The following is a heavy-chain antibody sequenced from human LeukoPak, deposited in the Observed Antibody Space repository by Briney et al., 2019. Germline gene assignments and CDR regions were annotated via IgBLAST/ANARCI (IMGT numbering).Heavy chain of an antibody. Sequence: GESLKISCKGSGYSFTSYWIGWVRQMPGKGLEWMGIIYPGDSDTRYSPSFQGQVTISADKSISTAYLQWSSLMASDTAMYYCARAYDFWSRHLDYWGQGTVVTVSS. CDR2: IYPGDSDT. CDR3: ARAYDFWSRHLDY. D-gene: IGHD3-3*01. CDR1: GYSFTSYW. V-gene: IGHV5-51*01. J-gene: IGHJ4*02.